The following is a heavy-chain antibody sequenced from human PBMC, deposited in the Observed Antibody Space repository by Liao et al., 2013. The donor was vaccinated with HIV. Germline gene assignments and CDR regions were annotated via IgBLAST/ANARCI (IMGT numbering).Heavy chain of an antibody. V-gene: IGHV4-34*01. Sequence: QVQLQQWGAGLLKPSETLSLTCAVYGGSFGGYCWSWIRQPPGKGLEWIGEITYSGSTNYNPSLKSRVTISVDTSKNQFSLKLSSVTAADTAVYYCARGRVGRNWFDPWGQGTPGHRLL. D-gene: IGHD1-26*01. J-gene: IGHJ5*02. CDR3: ARGRVGRNWFDP. CDR1: GGSFGGYC. CDR2: ITYSGST.